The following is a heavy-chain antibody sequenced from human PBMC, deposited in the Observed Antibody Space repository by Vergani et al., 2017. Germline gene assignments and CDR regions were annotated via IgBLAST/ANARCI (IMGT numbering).Heavy chain of an antibody. CDR1: GFTFSSYD. CDR2: IGTAGDT. J-gene: IGHJ4*02. D-gene: IGHD4-23*01. CDR3: ARSPAAVGIDY. V-gene: IGHV3-13*04. Sequence: EVQLVESGGGLVKPGGSLRLSCAASGFTFSSYDMHWVRQATGKGLEWVSAIGTAGDTYYPGSVKGRFTISRENAKNSLYLQMNSLRAGDTAVYYCARSPAAVGIDYWGQGTLVTVSS.